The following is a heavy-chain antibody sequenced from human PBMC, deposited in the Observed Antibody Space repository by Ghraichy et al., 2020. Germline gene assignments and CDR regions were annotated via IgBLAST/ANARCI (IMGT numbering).Heavy chain of an antibody. D-gene: IGHD3-10*02. CDR1: GGSFSGYY. V-gene: IGHV4-34*01. CDR3: ARGSGRVSYYYGRGDAFDI. Sequence: SETLSLTCAVYGGSFSGYYWSWIRQPPGKGLEWIGEINHSGSTNYNPSLKSRVTISVDTSKNQFSLKLSSVTAADTAVYYCARGSGRVSYYYGRGDAFDIWGQGTMVTVSS. J-gene: IGHJ3*02. CDR2: INHSGST.